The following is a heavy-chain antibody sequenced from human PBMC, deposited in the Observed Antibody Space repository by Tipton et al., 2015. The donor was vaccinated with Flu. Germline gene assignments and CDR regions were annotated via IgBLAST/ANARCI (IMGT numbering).Heavy chain of an antibody. CDR3: ARSTYYYDSIDKYYFDY. CDR2: IYSGGST. J-gene: IGHJ4*02. V-gene: IGHV3-53*01. CDR1: GFTVSSNY. Sequence: SLRLSCAASGFTVSSNYMSWVRQAPGKGLEWVSVIYSGGSTHYADSVKGRFTISRDNSKNTLYLQMNSLRAEDTAVYYCARSTYYYDSIDKYYFDYWGQGTLVTVSS. D-gene: IGHD3-22*01.